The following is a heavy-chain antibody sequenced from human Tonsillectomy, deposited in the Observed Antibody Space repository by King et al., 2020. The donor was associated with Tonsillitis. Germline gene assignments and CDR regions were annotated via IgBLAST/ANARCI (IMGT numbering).Heavy chain of an antibody. Sequence: QLVQSGAEVKKPGASVKVSCKASGYTFTSYGISWVRQAPGQGLEWMGWINTYNGNTNSAQKLQGRVTMTTDKSTSTAYMELRSLRSDDTAVYYCARVNIYYYDSSGYPGWVDTWGQGTLVTVSS. J-gene: IGHJ5*02. D-gene: IGHD3-22*01. V-gene: IGHV1-18*04. CDR3: ARVNIYYYDSSGYPGWVDT. CDR2: INTYNGNT. CDR1: GYTFTSYG.